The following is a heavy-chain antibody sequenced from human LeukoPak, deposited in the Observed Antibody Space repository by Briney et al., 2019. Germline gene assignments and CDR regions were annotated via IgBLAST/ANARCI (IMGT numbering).Heavy chain of an antibody. J-gene: IGHJ4*02. CDR3: ARGTKTRDGRGDQDY. CDR1: GYTFTGYY. V-gene: IGHV1-2*02. D-gene: IGHD2-21*02. CDR2: INPSSGGT. Sequence: ASVKVSCKASGYTFTGYYMHWVRQAPGQGLEWMGWINPSSGGTNYAQKFQGRVTMTRDTSISTAYMELSRLRSDDTAVYYCARGTKTRDGRGDQDYWGQGTLVTVSS.